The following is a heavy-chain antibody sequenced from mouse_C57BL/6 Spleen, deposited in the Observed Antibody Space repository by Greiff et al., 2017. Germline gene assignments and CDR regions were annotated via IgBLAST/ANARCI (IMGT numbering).Heavy chain of an antibody. Sequence: QVQLQQPGAELVRPGSSVKLSCKASGYTFTSYWMHWVKQRPIQGLEWIGNIDPSDSETHANQKFKDKATLTVDKSSSTAYMQLSSLTSEDSAVYYCARRRELGLLDYWGQGTTLTVSS. D-gene: IGHD4-1*01. J-gene: IGHJ2*01. CDR3: ARRRELGLLDY. V-gene: IGHV1-52*01. CDR1: GYTFTSYW. CDR2: IDPSDSET.